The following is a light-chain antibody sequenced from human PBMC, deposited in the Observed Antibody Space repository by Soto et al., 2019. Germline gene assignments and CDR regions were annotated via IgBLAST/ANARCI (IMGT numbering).Light chain of an antibody. Sequence: QSVLTQPASVSGSSGQSLTISCTGTSSDVGSYNLVSWYQQHPGKAPKLMIYEVSKRPSGVSNRFSGSKSGNTASLTISGLQAEDEADYYCCSYAGSSTSVFGTGTKVTVL. V-gene: IGLV2-23*02. CDR3: CSYAGSSTSV. CDR2: EVS. J-gene: IGLJ1*01. CDR1: SSDVGSYNL.